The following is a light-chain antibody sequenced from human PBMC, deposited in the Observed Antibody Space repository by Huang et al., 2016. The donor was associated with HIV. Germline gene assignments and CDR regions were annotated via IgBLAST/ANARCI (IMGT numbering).Light chain of an antibody. V-gene: IGKV3-20*01. Sequence: EIVLTQSPGTLSLSPGESAALSCRASLNITSNFLAWYQQKPGQAPRLLIYGASSRAICIPDRCVGSGSGTHFTLTIARLGPEDSAVYYCQQYVSAPLTFGGGTGVEI. CDR1: LNITSNF. CDR2: GAS. J-gene: IGKJ4*01. CDR3: QQYVSAPLT.